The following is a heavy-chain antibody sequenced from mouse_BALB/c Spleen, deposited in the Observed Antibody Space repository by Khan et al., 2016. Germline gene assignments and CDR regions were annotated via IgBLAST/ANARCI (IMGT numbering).Heavy chain of an antibody. D-gene: IGHD2-4*01. CDR3: AIYDGLRRYYCAMDY. Sequence: EVELVESGGGLVKPGGSLKLSCAASGFAFSSYDMSWVRQTPEKRLEWVAYISSGGGCTYYPDTVKGRFTISRDNAKNTLYLQMSSLKSEDTAMYDCAIYDGLRRYYCAMDYCGQGTSVTV. J-gene: IGHJ4*01. V-gene: IGHV5-12-1*01. CDR2: ISSGGGCT. CDR1: GFAFSSYD.